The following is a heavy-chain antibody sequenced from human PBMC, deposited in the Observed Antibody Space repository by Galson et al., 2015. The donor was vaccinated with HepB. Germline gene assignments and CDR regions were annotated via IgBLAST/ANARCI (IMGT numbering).Heavy chain of an antibody. CDR2: IYPGNSES. J-gene: IGHJ3*02. CDR3: ARLSRGYSGYDSGAFDI. Sequence: QSGAEVKKPGESLKISCKGSGYTFSSNWIGWVRQMPGKGLEWMGIIYPGNSESRYSPSFQGQVTMSADKSISTAYLQWSSLKASDTAMYYCARLSRGYSGYDSGAFDIWGQGTMVTVSS. V-gene: IGHV5-51*01. CDR1: GYTFSSNW. D-gene: IGHD5-12*01.